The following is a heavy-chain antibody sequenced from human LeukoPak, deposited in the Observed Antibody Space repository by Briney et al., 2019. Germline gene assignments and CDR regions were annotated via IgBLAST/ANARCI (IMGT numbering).Heavy chain of an antibody. CDR2: IGGSGVNT. CDR3: ARRAGAYSHPYDY. CDR1: GFTFSIYA. J-gene: IGHJ4*02. Sequence: GGSLRLSCAASGFTFSIYAMTWVRQSPGKGLEWVSTIGGSGVNTYYADSVKGRFTISRDNSKSTLYLQMNSLRAEDTAVYYCARRAGAYSHPYDYWGQGTLVTVSS. D-gene: IGHD4/OR15-4a*01. V-gene: IGHV3-23*01.